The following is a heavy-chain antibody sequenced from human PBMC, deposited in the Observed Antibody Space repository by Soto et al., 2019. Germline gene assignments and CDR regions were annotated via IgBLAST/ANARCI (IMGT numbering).Heavy chain of an antibody. CDR2: IYYSGST. V-gene: IGHV4-59*01. D-gene: IGHD3-10*01. J-gene: IGHJ3*02. CDR3: ARVWGGAFDI. Sequence: SETLSPTCTVSGGSISSYYWSWIRQPPGKGLEWIGYIYYSGSTNYNPSLKSRVTISVDTSKNQFSLKLSSVTAADTAVYYCARVWGGAFDIWGQGTMVTVSS. CDR1: GGSISSYY.